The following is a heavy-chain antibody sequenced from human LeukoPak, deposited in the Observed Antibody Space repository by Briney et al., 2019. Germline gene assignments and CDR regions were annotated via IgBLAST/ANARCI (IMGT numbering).Heavy chain of an antibody. V-gene: IGHV4-59*08. J-gene: IGHJ3*02. CDR1: GGSLSSYY. CDR3: ARHVVGADAFDI. CDR2: IYYSGST. Sequence: SETLSLTCTVSGGSLSSYYWSWIRQPPGKGLEWIGYIYYSGSTNYNPSLKSRVTISVDTSKNQFSLKLSSVTAADTAVYYCARHVVGADAFDIWGQGTLVTVSS. D-gene: IGHD1-26*01.